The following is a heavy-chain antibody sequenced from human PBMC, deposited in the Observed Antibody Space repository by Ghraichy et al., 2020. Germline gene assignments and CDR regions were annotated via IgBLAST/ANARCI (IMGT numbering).Heavy chain of an antibody. Sequence: GGSLRLSCITSGFTFSTYAMAWVRQAPGKGLEWVSSISGANTDTHYADSVRGRFTVSRDSSKNTFFLQMNSLRVEDTAVYFCVKPSGGWYDYRGQGTLVTVSS. J-gene: IGHJ4*02. D-gene: IGHD6-19*01. CDR3: VKPSGGWYDY. CDR2: ISGANTDT. V-gene: IGHV3-23*01. CDR1: GFTFSTYA.